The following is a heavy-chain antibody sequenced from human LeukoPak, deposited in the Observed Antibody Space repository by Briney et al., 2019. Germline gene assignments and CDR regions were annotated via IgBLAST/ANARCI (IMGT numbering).Heavy chain of an antibody. D-gene: IGHD4-17*01. CDR1: GYTFTNHG. J-gene: IGHJ4*02. Sequence: GASVMVSCKTSGYTFTNHGISWVRQAPGQELEWMGWISGYNGNTNYVQKFRGRITMTTDTSTSTAYLQLRSLSSDDTALYYCARDLSLGRHDDGEPFDSWGQGTLVTVSS. V-gene: IGHV1-18*01. CDR2: ISGYNGNT. CDR3: ARDLSLGRHDDGEPFDS.